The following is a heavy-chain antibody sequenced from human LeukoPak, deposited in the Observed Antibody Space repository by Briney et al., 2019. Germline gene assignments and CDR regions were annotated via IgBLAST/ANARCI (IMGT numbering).Heavy chain of an antibody. CDR1: GGSVSSGCYY. Sequence: SETLSLTCTVSGGSVSSGCYYWSWIRQLPGKGLEWIGYIYYSGSTNYNPSLKSRVTISVDTSKNQFSLKLSSVTAADTAVYYCARDNLGGWFDPWGQGTLVTVSS. V-gene: IGHV4-61*01. CDR3: ARDNLGGWFDP. CDR2: IYYSGST. J-gene: IGHJ5*02.